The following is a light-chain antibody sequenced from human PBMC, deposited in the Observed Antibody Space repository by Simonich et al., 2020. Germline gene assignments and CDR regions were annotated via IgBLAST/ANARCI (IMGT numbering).Light chain of an antibody. CDR3: GADHGSGSNFVWV. Sequence: QPVLTQPPSASASLGASVTLTGPLSSGYSNYKVDWYQQRPGKGPRFVMRVGTGGIVGSKVDGIPGRFSVLGSGLNRYLTIKNIQEEDESDYHCGADHGSGSNFVWVFGGGTKLTVL. CDR1: SGYSNYK. J-gene: IGLJ3*02. V-gene: IGLV9-49*01. CDR2: VGTGGIVG.